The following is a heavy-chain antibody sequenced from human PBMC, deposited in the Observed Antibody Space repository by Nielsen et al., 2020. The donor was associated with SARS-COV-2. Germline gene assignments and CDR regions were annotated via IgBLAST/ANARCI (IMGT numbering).Heavy chain of an antibody. CDR1: GFTFSSTW. D-gene: IGHD3-3*01. V-gene: IGHV3-74*01. CDR3: AGGADFWSGTQKYYMDV. CDR2: INPSGSGT. Sequence: GGSLRLSCSASGFTFSSTWMDWVRQARGQGLVWVSRINPSGSGTAYADAVKGRFAVSRDNAENTVVLQIHSLRVEDTAVYYCAGGADFWSGTQKYYMDVWGKGTTVTVSS. J-gene: IGHJ6*03.